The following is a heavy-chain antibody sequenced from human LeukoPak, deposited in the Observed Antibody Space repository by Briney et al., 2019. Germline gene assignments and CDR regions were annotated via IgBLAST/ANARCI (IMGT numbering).Heavy chain of an antibody. CDR2: ISYNGTSK. CDR1: GFTFSAYG. J-gene: IGHJ5*02. CDR3: ARGRSVAVAGRWPAWFDP. Sequence: GGSLRLSCAASGFTFSAYGMHWVRQALGKGLDWVAVISYNGTSKYYADSVKGRFAISRDNSKNTLYLQMNSLRPEDTGVYYCARGRSVAVAGRWPAWFDPWGQGTLVIVSS. V-gene: IGHV3-30*03. D-gene: IGHD6-19*01.